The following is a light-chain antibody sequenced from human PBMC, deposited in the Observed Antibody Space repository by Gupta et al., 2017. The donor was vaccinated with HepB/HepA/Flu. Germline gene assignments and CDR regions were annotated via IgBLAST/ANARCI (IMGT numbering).Light chain of an antibody. CDR3: ATWDSSLSVWV. J-gene: IGLJ3*02. CDR1: SSNIGGNC. V-gene: IGLV1-51*02. Sequence: QSVLPQPPSVSAAPGQTVTTSCAGSSSNIGGNCVSWYQQFPGTAPKLLIYDHDKRPSGIPDRFSGSKSGSSATLGITGLQTGDEADYYCATWDSSLSVWVFGGGTKLTVL. CDR2: DHD.